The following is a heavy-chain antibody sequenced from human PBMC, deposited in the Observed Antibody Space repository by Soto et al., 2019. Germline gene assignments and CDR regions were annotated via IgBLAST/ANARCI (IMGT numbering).Heavy chain of an antibody. CDR2: ISYDGSNK. CDR3: GKDRGSRGY. V-gene: IGHV3-30*18. J-gene: IGHJ4*02. D-gene: IGHD2-15*01. CDR1: GFTFSSYG. Sequence: QVQLVESGGGVVQPGRSLRLSCAASGFTFSSYGMHWVRQAPGKGLEWVAVISYDGSNKYYADSVKGRFTISRDNSKNTLYLKMNSRRAEDTAVFYCGKDRGSRGYGGQGPLVTVSS.